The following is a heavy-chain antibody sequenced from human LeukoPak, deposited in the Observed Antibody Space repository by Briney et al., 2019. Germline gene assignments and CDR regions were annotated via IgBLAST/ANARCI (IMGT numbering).Heavy chain of an antibody. D-gene: IGHD1-26*01. CDR2: IIPILGIA. V-gene: IGHV1-69*04. Sequence: GASVKVSCKASGGTSSSYAISWVRQAPGQGLEWMGRIIPILGIANYAQKFQGRVTITADESTSTAYMELSSLRSEDTAVYYCAREGQPRGYYYMDVWGKGTTVTVSS. CDR3: AREGQPRGYYYMDV. CDR1: GGTSSSYA. J-gene: IGHJ6*03.